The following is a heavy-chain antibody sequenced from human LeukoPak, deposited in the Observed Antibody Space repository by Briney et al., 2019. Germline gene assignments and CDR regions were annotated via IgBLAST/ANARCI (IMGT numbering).Heavy chain of an antibody. J-gene: IGHJ4*02. CDR3: ARDRVGAMDFDY. CDR1: GGSISSYH. Sequence: SETLSLTCSVSGGSISSYHWSWIRQPAGKGLEWIGRIYSSGSTNYNPSPKSRVTISGDKSKNQLSLKLSSVTAADTAVYYCARDRVGAMDFDYWGQGTLVTVSS. CDR2: IYSSGST. V-gene: IGHV4-4*07. D-gene: IGHD1-26*01.